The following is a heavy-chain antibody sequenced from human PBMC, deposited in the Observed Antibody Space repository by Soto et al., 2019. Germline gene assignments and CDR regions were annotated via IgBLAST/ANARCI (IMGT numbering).Heavy chain of an antibody. Sequence: SETLSLTCAVYGGSFSGYYWSWIRQPPGKGLEWIGEINHSGSTNYNPSLKSRVTISVDTSKNQFSLKLSSVTAADTAVYYCARVRGYSGYDYRINEGKIDYWGQGTLVTVSS. CDR3: ARVRGYSGYDYRINEGKIDY. D-gene: IGHD5-12*01. CDR1: GGSFSGYY. CDR2: INHSGST. J-gene: IGHJ4*02. V-gene: IGHV4-34*01.